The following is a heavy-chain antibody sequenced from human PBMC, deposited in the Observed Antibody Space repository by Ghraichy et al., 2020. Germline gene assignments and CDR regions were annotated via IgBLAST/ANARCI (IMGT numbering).Heavy chain of an antibody. CDR3: AREEITTETNWFDP. D-gene: IGHD4-11*01. CDR2: ISTGSSYI. V-gene: IGHV3-21*01. Sequence: GGSLRLSCAASGFTFSTYRMNWVRQAPGRGLEWVSSISTGSSYIYYADSVNGRFTISRDNAKNSLYLQMNSLRAEDTAVYYCAREEITTETNWFDPWGQGTLVIVSS. J-gene: IGHJ5*02. CDR1: GFTFSTYR.